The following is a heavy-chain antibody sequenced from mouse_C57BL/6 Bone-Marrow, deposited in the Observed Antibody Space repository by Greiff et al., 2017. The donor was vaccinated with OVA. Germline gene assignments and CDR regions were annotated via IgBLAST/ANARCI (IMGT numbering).Heavy chain of an antibody. V-gene: IGHV1-61*01. D-gene: IGHD1-1*01. CDR3: ARSGITPRDY. CDR2: IYPSDSET. CDR1: GYTFTSYW. Sequence: QVQLQQPGAELVKPGASVKLSCKASGYTFTSYWMHWVKQRPGQGLEWIGNIYPSDSETHYNQKFKDKATLTVDKSSSTAYMQLSSLTSEDSAVYYCARSGITPRDYWGQGTTLTVSS. J-gene: IGHJ2*01.